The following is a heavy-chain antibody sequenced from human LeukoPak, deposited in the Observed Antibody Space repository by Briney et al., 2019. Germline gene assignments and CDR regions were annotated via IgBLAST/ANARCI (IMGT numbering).Heavy chain of an antibody. J-gene: IGHJ4*02. D-gene: IGHD1-26*01. CDR2: TWYDGSNK. Sequence: GRSLRLSCAASGFTFSSYGMHWVRQAPGKGLEWVAVTWYDGSNKYYADSVKGRFTISRDNSKNTLYLQMNSLRAEDTAVYYCAKVPSGSPWYFDYWGQGTLVTVSS. CDR3: AKVPSGSPWYFDY. V-gene: IGHV3-33*06. CDR1: GFTFSSYG.